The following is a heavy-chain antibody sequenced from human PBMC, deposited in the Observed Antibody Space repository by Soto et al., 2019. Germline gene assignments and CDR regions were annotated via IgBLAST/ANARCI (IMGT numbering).Heavy chain of an antibody. CDR3: ARRDSGGFYRYFDS. CDR2: TGSGTGPG. J-gene: IGHJ4*02. V-gene: IGHV1-69*06. D-gene: IGHD2-15*01. CDR1: GGTFSTNP. Sequence: QVQLVQSGAEVKKPGSSVKVSCKASGGTFSTNPISWVQQAPGQGLEWMGGTGSGTGPGNHAQKFQGRLTITVDKSTSRVYMELSSLSSEDTAVYYCARRDSGGFYRYFDSWGQGTLVTVSS.